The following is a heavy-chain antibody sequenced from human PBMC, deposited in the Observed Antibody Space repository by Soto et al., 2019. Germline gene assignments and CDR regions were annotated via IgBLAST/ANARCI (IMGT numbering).Heavy chain of an antibody. J-gene: IGHJ4*02. D-gene: IGHD3-16*02. CDR2: INHSGST. Sequence: SETLSLTCAVYGGSFSGYYWSWIRQPPGKGLEWIGEINHSGSTNYNPSLKSRVTISVDTSKNQFSLKLSSVTAADTAVYYCARGRIYDYFWGSYRYSPFDYWGQGTLVTVSS. CDR3: ARGRIYDYFWGSYRYSPFDY. CDR1: GGSFSGYY. V-gene: IGHV4-34*01.